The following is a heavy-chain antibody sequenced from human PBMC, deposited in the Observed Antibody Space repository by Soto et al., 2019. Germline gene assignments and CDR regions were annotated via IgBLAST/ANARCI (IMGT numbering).Heavy chain of an antibody. J-gene: IGHJ4*02. D-gene: IGHD2-8*02. CDR2: VSPDHGNA. CDR3: AMTTGY. Sequence: QVRVVQSGAEVKKPGASVKVSCKTSGYTFTDCDINWVRQAPGQGLEWMGWVSPDHGNAGYARQFQGRITMTSDTSINTVFMELTNLRPEDTAVYYCAMTTGYWGQGTKVTVSS. CDR1: GYTFTDCD. V-gene: IGHV1-8*01.